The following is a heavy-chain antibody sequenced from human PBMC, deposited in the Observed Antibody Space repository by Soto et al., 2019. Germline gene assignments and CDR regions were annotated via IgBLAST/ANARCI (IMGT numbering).Heavy chain of an antibody. CDR2: ISSSDSII. V-gene: IGHV3-11*01. CDR3: ARDLGYYDSSGYFDY. Sequence: GGSLRLSCAASGFTFSDSYMSWIRQAPGKGLEWVSYISSSDSIIYYSDSVKGRFIISRDNAKNSLYLQMNSLRAEDTAVYYCARDLGYYDSSGYFDYWGQGTLVTVSS. J-gene: IGHJ4*02. CDR1: GFTFSDSY. D-gene: IGHD3-22*01.